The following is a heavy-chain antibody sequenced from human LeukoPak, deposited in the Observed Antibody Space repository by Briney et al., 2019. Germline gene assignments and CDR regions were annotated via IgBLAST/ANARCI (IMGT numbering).Heavy chain of an antibody. CDR1: GFTFNSYS. Sequence: GGSLRLSCAASGFTFNSYSMNWVRQAPGKGLEWVSYISSASGAKEYADSVKGRFTISRDNAKNSLFLQMDSLRAQDTAIYYCARDLRTVKGWYFDLWGRGTLVTVSS. D-gene: IGHD4-17*01. CDR3: ARDLRTVKGWYFDL. V-gene: IGHV3-48*01. J-gene: IGHJ2*01. CDR2: ISSASGAK.